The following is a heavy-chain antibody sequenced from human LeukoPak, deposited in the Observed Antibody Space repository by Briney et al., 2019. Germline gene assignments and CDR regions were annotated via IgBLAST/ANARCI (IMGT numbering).Heavy chain of an antibody. CDR2: IRYNGSNK. V-gene: IGHV3-30*02. CDR1: GFTFSSYG. J-gene: IGHJ4*02. D-gene: IGHD6-13*01. Sequence: GGSLRLSCAASGFTFSSYGMHWVRQAPGKGLEWVAFIRYNGSNKYYADSVKGRFTISRDNSKNTLYLQMNSLRAEDTAVYYCAIWGAAAGPDFDYWGQGTLVTVSS. CDR3: AIWGAAAGPDFDY.